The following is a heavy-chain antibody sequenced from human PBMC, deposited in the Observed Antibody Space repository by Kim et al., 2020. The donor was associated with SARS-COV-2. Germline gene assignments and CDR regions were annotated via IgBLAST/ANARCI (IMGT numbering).Heavy chain of an antibody. Sequence: GESLRLSCAASGFSFSDYYMSWIRQAPGKGLEWVSYISSIGTTIYYADSVKGRFTISRDNAKNSLYLQMNSLRAEDTAVYYCARASSWYGNWFDPWGQGTLVTVSS. CDR3: ARASSWYGNWFDP. CDR2: ISSIGTTI. CDR1: GFSFSDYY. D-gene: IGHD6-13*01. J-gene: IGHJ5*02. V-gene: IGHV3-11*01.